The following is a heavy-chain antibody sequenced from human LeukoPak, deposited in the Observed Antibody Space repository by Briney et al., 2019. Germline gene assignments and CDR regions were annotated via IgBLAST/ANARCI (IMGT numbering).Heavy chain of an antibody. CDR2: ISGSGDNT. V-gene: IGHV3-23*01. D-gene: IGHD6-19*01. CDR3: ANSRGAVAGAPDY. J-gene: IGHJ4*02. CDR1: EFTFKNYA. Sequence: PSETLSLSCAASEFTFKNYAMNWVRQAPGKGLEWVSAISGSGDNTYYAGSVKGRFTISRDNSKNILYLQMNSLRAEDTAIYYCANSRGAVAGAPDYWGQGTLVTVSS.